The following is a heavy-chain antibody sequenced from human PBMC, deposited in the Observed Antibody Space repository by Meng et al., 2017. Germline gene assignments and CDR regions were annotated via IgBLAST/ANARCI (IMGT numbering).Heavy chain of an antibody. CDR2: ISSSSSYI. CDR1: GFTFSSYS. Sequence: GESLKISCAASGFTFSSYSMNWVRQAPGKGLEWVSSISSSSSYIYYADSVKGRFTVSRDNAKNSLYLQMNSLRAEDTAVYYCARIKKLYSSSSELRYYYGMDVWGQGTTVTVSS. D-gene: IGHD6-6*01. CDR3: ARIKKLYSSSSELRYYYGMDV. J-gene: IGHJ6*02. V-gene: IGHV3-21*01.